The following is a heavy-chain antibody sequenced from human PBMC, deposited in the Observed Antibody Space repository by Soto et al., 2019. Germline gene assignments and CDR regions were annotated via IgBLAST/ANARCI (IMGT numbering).Heavy chain of an antibody. Sequence: VQLVESGGGLVQPGRSLRLSCTASAFTFGDFAMHWVRQVPGKGLEWVSGINWNGNYIGYADSVKGRFTVSRDNAKNSLYLQMNSLRPEDTALYFCARAPTGGTWPVYFDWWGRGTVVTVSS. CDR1: AFTFGDFA. J-gene: IGHJ4*02. D-gene: IGHD2-15*01. CDR3: ARAPTGGTWPVYFDW. V-gene: IGHV3-9*01. CDR2: INWNGNYI.